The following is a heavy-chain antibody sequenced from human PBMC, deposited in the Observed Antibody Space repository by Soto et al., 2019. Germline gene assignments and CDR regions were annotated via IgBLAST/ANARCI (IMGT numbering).Heavy chain of an antibody. V-gene: IGHV3-30*04. CDR2: IINNGFIK. J-gene: IGHJ4*02. CDR3: ARDGPIQHHPDY. CDR1: GFTFNSYA. D-gene: IGHD2-21*01. Sequence: PGGSLRLSCAASGFTFNSYAMSWVRQAPGKGLQWLAIIINNGFIKYYADSVEGRFTISRDNSKNTVYLHMSSLRADDTAVYYCARDGPIQHHPDYWGRGTLVTVSS.